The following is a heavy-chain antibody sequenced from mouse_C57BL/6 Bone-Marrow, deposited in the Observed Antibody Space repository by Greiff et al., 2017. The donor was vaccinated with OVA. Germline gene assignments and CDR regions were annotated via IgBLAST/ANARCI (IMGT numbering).Heavy chain of an antibody. CDR3: ARMERWLLREDGFAY. CDR2: INPSSGYT. Sequence: VQLQQSGAELARPGASVKMSCTASGYTFTSYKMHWVKQRPGQGLEWIGYINPSSGYTKYNQKFQDKATLTADKSSSTAYMQLSRRTSEDSAVYYCARMERWLLREDGFAYWGQGTLVTVSA. D-gene: IGHD2-3*01. J-gene: IGHJ3*01. V-gene: IGHV1-4*01. CDR1: GYTFTSYK.